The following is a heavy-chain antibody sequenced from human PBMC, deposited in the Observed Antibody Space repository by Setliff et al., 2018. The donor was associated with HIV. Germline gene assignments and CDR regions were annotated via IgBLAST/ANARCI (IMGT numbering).Heavy chain of an antibody. CDR1: GFTVNSHY. D-gene: IGHD3-22*01. CDR2: LYSGGTI. Sequence: GGSLRLSCAVSGFTVNSHYMTWVRQAPGKGLEWVSILYSGGTIHYADSVKGRFTISRDNSKNTLYLQMDSLTADDTAVYYCAKRSSSDNSVPGNYFDYWGQGTLVTVSS. V-gene: IGHV3-53*01. CDR3: AKRSSSDNSVPGNYFDY. J-gene: IGHJ4*02.